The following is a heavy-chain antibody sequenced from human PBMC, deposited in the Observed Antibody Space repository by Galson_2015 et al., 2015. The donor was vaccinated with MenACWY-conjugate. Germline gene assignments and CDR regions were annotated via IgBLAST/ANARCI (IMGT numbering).Heavy chain of an antibody. J-gene: IGHJ4*02. V-gene: IGHV1-3*01. CDR1: EYTFTSYA. Sequence: SVKVSCKASEYTFTSYAVHWVRQAPGQNLEWMGWIDAGNGNTKYSKKFQGRVTITRDTSASTAYMDLPNLRSEDTALYYCTTGSRLDYWGQGALVTVSS. CDR3: TTGSRLDY. D-gene: IGHD3-10*01. CDR2: IDAGNGNT.